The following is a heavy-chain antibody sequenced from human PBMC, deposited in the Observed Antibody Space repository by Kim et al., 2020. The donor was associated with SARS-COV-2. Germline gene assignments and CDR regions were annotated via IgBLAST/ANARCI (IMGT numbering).Heavy chain of an antibody. D-gene: IGHD4-17*01. CDR3: ARHAMTTDSLVWFDP. V-gene: IGHV4-59*08. Sequence: PSPKGPVTISVDTSKNQVSLKLSSVTAADTAVYYCARHAMTTDSLVWFDPWGQGTLVTVSS. J-gene: IGHJ5*02.